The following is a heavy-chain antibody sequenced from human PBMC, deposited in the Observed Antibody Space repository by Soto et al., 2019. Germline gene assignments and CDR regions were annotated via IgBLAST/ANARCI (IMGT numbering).Heavy chain of an antibody. D-gene: IGHD5-12*01. CDR3: ATGAWLDY. CDR1: GFTFTTFD. V-gene: IGHV3-23*01. CDR2: VRARDGST. Sequence: EVQLLESGGGLVQPGASLRLSCAASGFTFTTFDMSWARQAPGKGLEWVPVVRARDGSTSYADSLKGRFTISKDSSKNTLDLQMNSLRAEGSALYYWATGAWLDYWGQGTLVTVSS. J-gene: IGHJ4*02.